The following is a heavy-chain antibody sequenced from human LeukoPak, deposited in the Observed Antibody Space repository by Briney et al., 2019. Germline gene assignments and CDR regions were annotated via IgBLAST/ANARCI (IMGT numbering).Heavy chain of an antibody. D-gene: IGHD2-2*01. Sequence: SVTVSCTASGGTFSSYAISWVRQAPGQGLEWMGGIIPIFGTANYAQKFQGRVTITADESTSTAYMELSSLRSEDTAVYYCARGASSSTPLDYWGQGTLVTVSS. CDR3: ARGASSSTPLDY. V-gene: IGHV1-69*13. CDR2: IIPIFGTA. J-gene: IGHJ4*02. CDR1: GGTFSSYA.